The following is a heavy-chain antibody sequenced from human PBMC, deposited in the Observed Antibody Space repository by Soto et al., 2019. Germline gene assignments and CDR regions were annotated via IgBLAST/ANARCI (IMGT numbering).Heavy chain of an antibody. J-gene: IGHJ4*02. CDR3: AGGGKGEVIPGGY. CDR2: IYYSGST. D-gene: IGHD3-16*02. CDR1: GGSISSYY. V-gene: IGHV4-59*01. Sequence: SETLSLTCTVSGGSISSYYWSWIRQPPGKGLEWIGYIYYSGSTNYNPSLKSRVTISVDTSKNQFSLKLSSVTAADTAVYYCAGGGKGEVIPGGYGGQGTLSTVPS.